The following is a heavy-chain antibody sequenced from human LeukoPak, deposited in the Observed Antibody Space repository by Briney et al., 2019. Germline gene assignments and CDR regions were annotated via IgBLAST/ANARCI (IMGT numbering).Heavy chain of an antibody. Sequence: SETLSLTCTVSGGSISSSSYYWGWIRQPPGKGLEWIGNIFYSGSTYYNPSLKSRVTISVDTSKNQFSLKLNSVTAADTAVYYCARLVRYCSTNSCYPFDFWGQGTLVTVSS. D-gene: IGHD2-2*01. J-gene: IGHJ4*02. V-gene: IGHV4-39*01. CDR3: ARLVRYCSTNSCYPFDF. CDR2: IFYSGST. CDR1: GGSISSSSYY.